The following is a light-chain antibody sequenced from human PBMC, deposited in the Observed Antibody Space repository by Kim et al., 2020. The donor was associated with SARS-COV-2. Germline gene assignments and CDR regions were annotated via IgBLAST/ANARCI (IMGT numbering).Light chain of an antibody. Sequence: KTVTISCTRSSGGIASNYGQWYQQRPGSAPTTVIYADKQRPSGVPDRFSGSIDSSSNSASLTISGMRPEDEADYYCQSYDSTNHWVFGGGTQLTVL. J-gene: IGLJ3*02. CDR1: SGGIASNY. CDR3: QSYDSTNHWV. V-gene: IGLV6-57*03. CDR2: ADK.